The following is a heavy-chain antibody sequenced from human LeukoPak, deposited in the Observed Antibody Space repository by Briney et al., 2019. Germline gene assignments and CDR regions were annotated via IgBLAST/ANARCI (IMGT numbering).Heavy chain of an antibody. J-gene: IGHJ4*02. CDR1: GGSLATGGYS. CDR2: IYHSGST. V-gene: IGHV4-30-2*01. CDR3: ARGPMVRGVITPFDY. D-gene: IGHD3-10*01. Sequence: SETLSLTCAVSGGSLATGGYSWRWIRQPPGKGLEWIGYIYHSGSTHYSPSIMSRVTISLDRSKNQFSLTVNSVTAADTAIYYCARGPMVRGVITPFDYWGQGTLVTVSS.